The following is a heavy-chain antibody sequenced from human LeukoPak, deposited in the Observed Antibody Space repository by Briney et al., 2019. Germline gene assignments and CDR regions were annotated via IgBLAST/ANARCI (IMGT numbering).Heavy chain of an antibody. J-gene: IGHJ4*02. D-gene: IGHD3-22*01. Sequence: GGSLRLSCAASGFTFSSYAMHWVRQAPGKGLEWVAVISYDGSNKYYADSVKGRFTISRDNSKNTLYLQMNSLRAEDTAVYYCARETYYDSSGPTDYWGQGTLVTVSS. CDR2: ISYDGSNK. CDR1: GFTFSSYA. CDR3: ARETYYDSSGPTDY. V-gene: IGHV3-30-3*01.